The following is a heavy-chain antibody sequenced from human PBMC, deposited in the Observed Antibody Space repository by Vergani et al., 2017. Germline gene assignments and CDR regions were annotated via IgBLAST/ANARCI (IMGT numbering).Heavy chain of an antibody. D-gene: IGHD3-9*01. CDR1: GGSISSGDFY. V-gene: IGHV4-30-4*08. Sequence: QVQLQESGPGLVKPSQTLSLTCTVSGGSISSGDFYWTWIRQPPGKGLEWIGYIYWSGSTYYNPSLKSRITISVDTSKNQFSLKLSSVTAADTAVYFCARVMYRDEASTGYRLEGMDIWGQGTTVTISS. J-gene: IGHJ6*02. CDR2: IYWSGST. CDR3: ARVMYRDEASTGYRLEGMDI.